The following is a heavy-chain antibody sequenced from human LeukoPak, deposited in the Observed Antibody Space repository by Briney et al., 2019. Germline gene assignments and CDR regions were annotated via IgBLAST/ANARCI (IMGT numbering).Heavy chain of an antibody. V-gene: IGHV4-4*02. CDR3: AGTMESGSFSTFDY. J-gene: IGHJ4*02. CDR1: GGSISSSNW. CDR2: IYHSGST. Sequence: SETLSLTCAVSGGSISSSNWWSWVRQPPGKGLEWIGEIYHSGSTNYNPSLESRVTISVDKSKNQFSLKLSSVTAADTAVYYCAGTMESGSFSTFDYWGQGTLVTVSS. D-gene: IGHD1-26*01.